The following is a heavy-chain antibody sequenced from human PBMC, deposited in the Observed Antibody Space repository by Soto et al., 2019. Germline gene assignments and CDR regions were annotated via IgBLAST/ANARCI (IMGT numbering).Heavy chain of an antibody. CDR3: AGYCSGGSCYLGDAFDI. V-gene: IGHV3-33*01. CDR2: IWYDGSNK. J-gene: IGHJ3*02. D-gene: IGHD2-15*01. CDR1: GFTFSSYG. Sequence: GGSLRLSCAASGFTFSSYGMHWVRQAPGKGLEWVAVIWYDGSNKYYADPVKGRFTISRDNSKNTLYLQMNSLRAEDTAVYYCAGYCSGGSCYLGDAFDIWGQGTMVTVSS.